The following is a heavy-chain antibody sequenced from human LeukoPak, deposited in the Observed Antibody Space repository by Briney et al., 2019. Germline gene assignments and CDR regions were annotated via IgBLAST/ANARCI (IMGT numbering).Heavy chain of an antibody. CDR2: IYYSGST. D-gene: IGHD3-22*01. V-gene: IGHV4-39*07. Sequence: SETLSLTCTVSGGSISSSSYNWGWVRQPPGKGLEWIGSIYYSGSTSYNPSLKSRVTISVDTSKNQFSLKLSSVTAADTAVYYCARDDSSSWHRAIDYWGQGTLVTVSS. J-gene: IGHJ4*02. CDR1: GGSISSSSYN. CDR3: ARDDSSSWHRAIDY.